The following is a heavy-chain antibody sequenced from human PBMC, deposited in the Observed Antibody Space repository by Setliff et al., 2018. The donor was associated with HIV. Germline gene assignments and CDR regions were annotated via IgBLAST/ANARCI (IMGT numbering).Heavy chain of an antibody. Sequence: GGSLRLSCAVSGFTISNYYMTWIRQAPGKGLEWISYISDSGSSIDYADSVKGRFAMSRDTAKDSVFLQMTDLRAEDTAVYYCASRVYYYDDSATLREEGFVPWGQGTLVTVSS. CDR3: ASRVYYYDDSATLREEGFVP. D-gene: IGHD3-22*01. J-gene: IGHJ5*02. CDR2: ISDSGSSI. CDR1: GFTISNYY. V-gene: IGHV3-11*04.